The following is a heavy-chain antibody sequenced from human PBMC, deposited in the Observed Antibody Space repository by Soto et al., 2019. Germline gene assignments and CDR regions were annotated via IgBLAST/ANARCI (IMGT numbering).Heavy chain of an antibody. CDR1: GDSITSIYH. CDR3: ARIEMASIK. J-gene: IGHJ4*02. V-gene: IGHV4-38-2*01. Sequence: SETLSLTCAVSGDSITSIYHWAWIRQPPGRGLEWVASIYHSGTTYYNPSLKSRVTISVDTSKNQFSLNLRSVTAADTAMYYCARIEMASIKWGRGTLVTVSS. CDR2: IYHSGTT.